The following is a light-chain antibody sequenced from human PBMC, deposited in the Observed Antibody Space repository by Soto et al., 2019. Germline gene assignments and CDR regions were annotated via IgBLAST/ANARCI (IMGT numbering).Light chain of an antibody. CDR1: SSNIGSNY. V-gene: IGLV1-47*02. CDR3: AAWDDSLSDWV. Sequence: QSVLTQPPSASGTPGQRVTISCSGSSSNIGSNYVYWYQQLPGTAPKLLIYSNNQRPSGVPDRFSGSKSGTSASLAISGLRYEDEADYYCAAWDDSLSDWVFGGGTKLTVL. CDR2: SNN. J-gene: IGLJ3*02.